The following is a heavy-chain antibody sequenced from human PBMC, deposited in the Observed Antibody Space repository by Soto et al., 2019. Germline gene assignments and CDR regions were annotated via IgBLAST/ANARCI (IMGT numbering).Heavy chain of an antibody. Sequence: QVQLVESGGGVVQPGRSLRLSCAASGFTFSSYAMHWVRQAPGKGLEWVAVISYDGSNKYYADSVKGRFTISRDNSKKTLYLQMNSMRAEDTALYYCARGTTVTEGGVIAYWGQGTLVTVSS. D-gene: IGHD4-17*01. CDR3: ARGTTVTEGGVIAY. J-gene: IGHJ4*02. CDR2: ISYDGSNK. CDR1: GFTFSSYA. V-gene: IGHV3-30-3*01.